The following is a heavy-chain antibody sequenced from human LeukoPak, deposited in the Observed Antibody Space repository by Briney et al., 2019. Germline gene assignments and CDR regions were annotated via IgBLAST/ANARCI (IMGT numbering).Heavy chain of an antibody. CDR2: IYTSGST. CDR1: GGSISSYI. J-gene: IGHJ4*02. CDR3: ARQPGTGGINL. V-gene: IGHV4-4*09. D-gene: IGHD3-16*01. Sequence: SETLSLTCSVSGGSISSYIWSWIRQPPGKGLEWIGYIYTSGSTDYNPSLKSRVTISVDGSKNQFSLKLSSVTAADTAFYYCARQPGTGGINLWGQGTLVTVSS.